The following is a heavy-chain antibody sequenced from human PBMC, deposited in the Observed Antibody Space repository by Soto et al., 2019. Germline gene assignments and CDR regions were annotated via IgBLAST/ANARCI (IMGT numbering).Heavy chain of an antibody. J-gene: IGHJ6*02. D-gene: IGHD3-10*01. Sequence: PGGSLRLSCAASGFTFSRYVMSWVRQAPGKGLEWVSAISGSDGYTYYADSVKGRFTVSSDNSKSTLYLQMISLRAEDTAVYYCTRRERMVRGVTDHHYAMDVWGQGTKVTVSS. CDR2: ISGSDGYT. CDR3: TRRERMVRGVTDHHYAMDV. CDR1: GFTFSRYV. V-gene: IGHV3-23*01.